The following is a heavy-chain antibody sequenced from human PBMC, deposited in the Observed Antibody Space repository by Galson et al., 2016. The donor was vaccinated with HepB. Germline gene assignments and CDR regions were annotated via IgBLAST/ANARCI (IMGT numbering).Heavy chain of an antibody. CDR1: GFTFYKYG. V-gene: IGHV3-30*18. J-gene: IGHJ5*01. CDR2: ISYDGIDE. D-gene: IGHD3-3*01. Sequence: SLRLSCAASGFTFYKYGMYWVRQAPGKGLEWVAFISYDGIDEGYADSVKGRFSISRDNSKNTVFLQMNALRVEDTAVYYCAKDWATHSITMFGVAIDSWGQGTLVTVSS. CDR3: AKDWATHSITMFGVAIDS.